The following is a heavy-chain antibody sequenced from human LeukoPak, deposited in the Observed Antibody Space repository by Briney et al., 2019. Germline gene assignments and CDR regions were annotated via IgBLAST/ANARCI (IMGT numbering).Heavy chain of an antibody. CDR2: LYYSGTT. V-gene: IGHV4-31*03. J-gene: IGHJ4*02. CDR3: ARWYSSSRGYNFDY. Sequence: SETLSLTCTVSGGSISSGGYYWSWTRQHPGKGLEWIGYLYYSGTTYYNPSLKSRVPISVATSKNQYSLKLSYVTAAGTAVYYCARWYSSSRGYNFDYWGQGTLVAVSS. CDR1: GGSISSGGYY. D-gene: IGHD6-6*01.